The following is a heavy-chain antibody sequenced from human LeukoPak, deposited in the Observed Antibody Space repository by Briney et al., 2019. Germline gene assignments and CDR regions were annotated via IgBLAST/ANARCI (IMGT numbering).Heavy chain of an antibody. CDR2: INPSGGST. Sequence: GASVKVSCKASGYTFTSYYMHWVRQAPGQGLEWMGIINPSGGSTSYAQKLQGRVTMTTDTSTSTAYMELRSLRSDDTAVYYCARERGSRGFITMVRGVITEYGMDVWGQGTTVTVSS. CDR1: GYTFTSYY. V-gene: IGHV1-46*01. D-gene: IGHD3-10*01. J-gene: IGHJ6*02. CDR3: ARERGSRGFITMVRGVITEYGMDV.